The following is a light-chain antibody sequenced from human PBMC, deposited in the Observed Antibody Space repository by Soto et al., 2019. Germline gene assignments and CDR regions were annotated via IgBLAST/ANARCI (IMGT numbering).Light chain of an antibody. CDR1: QSVSSSY. Sequence: EVVLTQSPGTLSLSPGERATLSCRASQSVSSSYLAWYQQKPGQAPRLLIYAASSRATGIPDRFSGSWSGTDFTLTISRLEPEDFAVYYCQHYGSSPSTFGQGAKLEIK. CDR2: AAS. V-gene: IGKV3-20*01. CDR3: QHYGSSPST. J-gene: IGKJ2*01.